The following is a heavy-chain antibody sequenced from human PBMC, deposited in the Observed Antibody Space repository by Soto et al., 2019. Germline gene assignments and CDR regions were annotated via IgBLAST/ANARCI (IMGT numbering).Heavy chain of an antibody. CDR2: INAGNGNT. J-gene: IGHJ5*02. Sequence: EASVKVSCKASGYTFTSYAMHWVRQAPGQRLEWMGWINAGNGNTKYSQKFQGRVTITRDTSASTAYMELSSLRSEDTAVYYCARAPDYDFWSGYEVWFDPWGQGTLVTVSS. D-gene: IGHD3-3*01. CDR3: ARAPDYDFWSGYEVWFDP. V-gene: IGHV1-3*01. CDR1: GYTFTSYA.